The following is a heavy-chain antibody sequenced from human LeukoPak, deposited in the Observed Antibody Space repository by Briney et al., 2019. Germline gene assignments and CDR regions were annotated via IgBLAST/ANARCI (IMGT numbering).Heavy chain of an antibody. V-gene: IGHV4-34*01. D-gene: IGHD1-1*01. CDR1: GGSFSGYY. CDR2: ISHTGDTT. CDR3: ARVPDITARPCDS. Sequence: SETLSLTCAVYGGSFSGYYWTLIRQTSGKGLEWIGEISHTGDTTNYNPSLKSRVTISVDSSKNQFSLKVTSVTAADTGVYYCARVPDITARPCDSWGPGTLVTVSS. J-gene: IGHJ4*02.